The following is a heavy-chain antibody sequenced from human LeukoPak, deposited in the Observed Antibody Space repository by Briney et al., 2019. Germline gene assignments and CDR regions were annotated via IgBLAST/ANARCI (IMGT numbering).Heavy chain of an antibody. V-gene: IGHV3-23*01. J-gene: IGHJ5*02. Sequence: PGGSPSPSCAASGFTFSSYAMSWVRQAPGRGLEWVSAIGGSGGSTYYADSVKGRFTISRDNSKNTLYLQMNSLRAEDTAVYYCANRYYYDSSGYLPWGQGTLVTVSS. CDR3: ANRYYYDSSGYLP. CDR1: GFTFSSYA. CDR2: IGGSGGST. D-gene: IGHD3-22*01.